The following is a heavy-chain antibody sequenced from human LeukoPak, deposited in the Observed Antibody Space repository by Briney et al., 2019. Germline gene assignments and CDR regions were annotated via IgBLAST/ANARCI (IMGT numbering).Heavy chain of an antibody. CDR3: ARGGGGYALGY. D-gene: IGHD2-2*01. CDR2: INHSGST. V-gene: IGHV4-34*01. CDR1: GGSFSGYY. J-gene: IGHJ4*02. Sequence: SETLSLTCAVYGGSFSGYYWSWIRQPPGKGLEWIGEINHSGSTNYNPSLKSRVTISVDTSKNQFSLKLSSVTAADTAVYYCARGGGGYALGYWGQGTLVTVSS.